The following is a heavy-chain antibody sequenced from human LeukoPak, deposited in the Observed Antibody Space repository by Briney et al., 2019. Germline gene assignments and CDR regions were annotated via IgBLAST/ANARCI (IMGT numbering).Heavy chain of an antibody. CDR2: IYYSGST. J-gene: IGHJ3*02. D-gene: IGHD2-2*01. V-gene: IGHV4-59*01. CDR1: GGSISSYY. CDR3: VKSNSRYQPWTLDI. Sequence: PSETLSLTCTVSGGSISSYYWSWIRQPPGKGLEWIGYIYYSGSTNYNPSLKSRVTISVDTSKNQFSLKLNSVTAADTAMYYCVKSNSRYQPWTLDIWGRGTMVTVSS.